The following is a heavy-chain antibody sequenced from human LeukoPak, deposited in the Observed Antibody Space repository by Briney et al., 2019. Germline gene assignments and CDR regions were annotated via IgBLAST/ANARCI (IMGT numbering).Heavy chain of an antibody. CDR2: VSASGGST. CDR3: ARGYSSSSWSLFDY. CDR1: GFNFYNYA. V-gene: IGHV3-23*01. J-gene: IGHJ4*02. Sequence: GGSLRLSCAASGFNFYNYAISWVRLAPGKGLEWVSGVSASGGSTFYADSVKGRFTISRDNSKNTLFLQMNSPRAEDTAVYYCARGYSSSSWSLFDYWGQGTLVTVSS. D-gene: IGHD6-6*01.